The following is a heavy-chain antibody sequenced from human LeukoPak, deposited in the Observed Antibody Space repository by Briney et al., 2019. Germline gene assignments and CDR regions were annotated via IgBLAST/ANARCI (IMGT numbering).Heavy chain of an antibody. D-gene: IGHD6-25*01. Sequence: GASVKVSCKASGYTFTGYYMHWVRQAPGQGLEWMGWINPNSGGTNYAQKFQGWVTMTRDTSISTAYMELSRLRSDDTAVYYCARELIAAAAGNYYYYYGMDVWGQGTTVTVSS. CDR2: INPNSGGT. CDR1: GYTFTGYY. V-gene: IGHV1-2*04. CDR3: ARELIAAAAGNYYYYYGMDV. J-gene: IGHJ6*02.